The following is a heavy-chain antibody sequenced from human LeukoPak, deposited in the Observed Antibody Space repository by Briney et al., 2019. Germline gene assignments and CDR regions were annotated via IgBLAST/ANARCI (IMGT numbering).Heavy chain of an antibody. V-gene: IGHV4-59*01. CDR1: GGSISSYY. CDR2: IYSRGTT. J-gene: IGHJ2*01. D-gene: IGHD1-26*01. Sequence: SETLSLTCTVSGGSISSYYWSWIRQPPGKGLDWIGYIYSRGTTNYNPSLKSRVTILLDTSKNQFSLRLSSVTAADTAVYYCARERESYWYFDLWGRGTLVTVSS. CDR3: ARERESYWYFDL.